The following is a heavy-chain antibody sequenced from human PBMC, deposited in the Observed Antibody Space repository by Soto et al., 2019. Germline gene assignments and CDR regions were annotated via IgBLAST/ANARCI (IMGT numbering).Heavy chain of an antibody. CDR1: GYPFTSYG. V-gene: IGHV1-18*01. Sequence: QVQLVQSGPEVTKPGASVKVSCKTSGYPFTSYGISWVRQAPGQGLEWMGWITTDKGKTTYAQKFQGRVTMTTDTSTSTAYMEMRSLRSDDTAVYYCATRSPAFDYWGQGTLVTVSS. J-gene: IGHJ4*02. CDR3: ATRSPAFDY. CDR2: ITTDKGKT.